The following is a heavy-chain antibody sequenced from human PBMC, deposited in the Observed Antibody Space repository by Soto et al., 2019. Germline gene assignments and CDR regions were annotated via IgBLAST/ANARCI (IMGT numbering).Heavy chain of an antibody. V-gene: IGHV3-21*01. CDR2: ISSSSSYI. D-gene: IGHD1-7*01. CDR1: GFTFSSYS. CDR3: ARVPHSELELHPYYFDY. J-gene: IGHJ4*02. Sequence: GGSLRLSCAASGFTFSSYSMNWVRQAPGKGLEWVSSISSSSSYIYYADSVKGRFTISRDNAKNSLYLQMNSLRAEDTAVYYCARVPHSELELHPYYFDYWGQGTLVTVSS.